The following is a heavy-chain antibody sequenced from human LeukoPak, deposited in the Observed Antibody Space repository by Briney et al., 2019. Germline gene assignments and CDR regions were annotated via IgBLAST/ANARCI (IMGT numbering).Heavy chain of an antibody. J-gene: IGHJ4*02. Sequence: ESGPALVKPTQTLTLTCTFSGFSLSTSGVGVAWIRQPPGKALEWLALIYWNDNKRYSPSLKSRLTITKDTSKNQVVLTMTNMDPVDTATYYCAHIITVTSQYYFDCWGQGTLVTVSS. V-gene: IGHV2-5*01. CDR1: GFSLSTSGVG. CDR2: IYWNDNK. CDR3: AHIITVTSQYYFDC. D-gene: IGHD4-17*01.